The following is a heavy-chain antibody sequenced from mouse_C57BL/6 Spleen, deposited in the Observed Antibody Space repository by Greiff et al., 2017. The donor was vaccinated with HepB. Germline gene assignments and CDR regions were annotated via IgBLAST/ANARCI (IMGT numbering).Heavy chain of an antibody. Sequence: QVQLQQPGAELVRPGSSVKLSCKASGYTFTSYWMDWVKQRPGQGLEWIGNIYPSDSETHYNQKFKDKATLTVDKSSSTAYMQLSSLTSEDSAVYYCARGYYGTPFAYWGQGTLVTVSA. CDR3: ARGYYGTPFAY. J-gene: IGHJ3*01. V-gene: IGHV1-61*01. CDR1: GYTFTSYW. D-gene: IGHD1-1*01. CDR2: IYPSDSET.